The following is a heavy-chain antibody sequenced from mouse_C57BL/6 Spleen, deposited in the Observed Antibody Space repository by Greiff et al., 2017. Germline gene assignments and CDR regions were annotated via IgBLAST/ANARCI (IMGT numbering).Heavy chain of an antibody. Sequence: VMLVESGPELVKPGASVKISCKASGYAFSSSWMNWVKQRPGKGLEWIGRIYPGDGDTNYNGKFKGKATLAADKSSSTAYMQLSSLTSEDSAVYCFARLLYYYGSSYGYFDVWGTGTTVTVSS. CDR1: GYAFSSSW. CDR3: ARLLYYYGSSYGYFDV. V-gene: IGHV1-82*01. D-gene: IGHD1-1*01. J-gene: IGHJ1*03. CDR2: IYPGDGDT.